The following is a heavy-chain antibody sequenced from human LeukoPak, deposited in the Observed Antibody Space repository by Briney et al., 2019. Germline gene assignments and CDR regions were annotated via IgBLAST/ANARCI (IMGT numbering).Heavy chain of an antibody. D-gene: IGHD3-10*02. CDR1: GFIFSNYE. Sequence: PGGSLRLSCAASGFIFSNYEMNWVRQAPGKGLEWVSYISTRGSTIYYADSVKGRFTISRDNAKNSLYLQMNSLRAEDTVVYYCAELGITMIGGVWGKGTTVTISS. CDR3: AELGITMIGGV. CDR2: ISTRGSTI. J-gene: IGHJ6*04. V-gene: IGHV3-48*03.